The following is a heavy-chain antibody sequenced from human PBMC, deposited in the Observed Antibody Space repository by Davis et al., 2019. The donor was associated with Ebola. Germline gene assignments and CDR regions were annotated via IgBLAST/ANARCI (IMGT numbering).Heavy chain of an antibody. CDR3: ARPSYPPK. CDR1: GGSISSYY. V-gene: IGHV4-59*01. D-gene: IGHD2-2*01. J-gene: IGHJ4*02. Sequence: MPSETLSFTCTVSGGSISSYYWSWIRQPPGKGLEWIGYIYYSGSTNYNPSLKSRVTISVDTSKNQFSLKLSSVTAADTAVYYCARPSYPPKWGQGTLVTVSS. CDR2: IYYSGST.